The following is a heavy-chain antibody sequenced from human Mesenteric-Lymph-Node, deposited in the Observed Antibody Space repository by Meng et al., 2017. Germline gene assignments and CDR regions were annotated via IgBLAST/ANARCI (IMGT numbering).Heavy chain of an antibody. Sequence: ASVKVSCKASGYTFTSYGISWVRQAPGQGLEWMGWISDYNGNTNYAQKLQGRVTMTTDTSTSTDYMELSSLRSEDTAVYYCARTGASGSFFNWFDPWGQGTLVTVSS. V-gene: IGHV1-18*01. J-gene: IGHJ5*02. CDR2: ISDYNGNT. CDR3: ARTGASGSFFNWFDP. CDR1: GYTFTSYG. D-gene: IGHD3-10*01.